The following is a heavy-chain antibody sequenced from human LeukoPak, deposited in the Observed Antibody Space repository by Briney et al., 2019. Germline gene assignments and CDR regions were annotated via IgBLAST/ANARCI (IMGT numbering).Heavy chain of an antibody. V-gene: IGHV3-23*01. CDR1: GFTFSSYT. D-gene: IGHD1-20*01. J-gene: IGHJ4*02. Sequence: PGGSLRLSCAASGFTFSSYTMSWVRQAPGKGLEWVSAISGSGGRTYYADSVKGRFTSSRDNSENTLYVQMNSLRVEDTAVYYCVKDPIWGNWNDVVDRNYWGQGTLVTVSS. CDR3: VKDPIWGNWNDVVDRNY. CDR2: ISGSGGRT.